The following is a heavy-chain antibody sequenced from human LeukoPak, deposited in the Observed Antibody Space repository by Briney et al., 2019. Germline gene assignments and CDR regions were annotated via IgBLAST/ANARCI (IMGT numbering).Heavy chain of an antibody. J-gene: IGHJ4*02. V-gene: IGHV3-74*01. D-gene: IGHD6-13*01. CDR2: INTDGSST. CDR3: ARDRWPGIAAAGTGFDY. Sequence: GGSLRLSCAASGFTFSSYWMHWVRQAPGKGLVWVSRINTDGSSTSYADSVKGRFTISRDNSKNTLYLQMNSLRAEDTAVYYCARDRWPGIAAAGTGFDYWGQGTLVTVSS. CDR1: GFTFSSYW.